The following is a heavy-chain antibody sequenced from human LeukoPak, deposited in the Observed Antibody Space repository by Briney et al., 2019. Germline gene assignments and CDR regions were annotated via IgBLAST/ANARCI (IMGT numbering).Heavy chain of an antibody. V-gene: IGHV4-59*12. CDR2: ISDIGSI. CDR3: ARDLRYYDFWSGYPYSYYYYGMDV. Sequence: SETLSLTCTVSGGSISSYYWSWIRQPPGKGLEWIAYISDIGSINYNPSLKSRVTISLDTSKNQFSLQLRSVPAADTAVYYCARDLRYYDFWSGYPYSYYYYGMDVWGQGTTVTVSS. J-gene: IGHJ6*02. CDR1: GGSISSYY. D-gene: IGHD3-3*01.